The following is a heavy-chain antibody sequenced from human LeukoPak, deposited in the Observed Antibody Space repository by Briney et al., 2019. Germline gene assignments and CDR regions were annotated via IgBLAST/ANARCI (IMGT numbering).Heavy chain of an antibody. CDR2: IRYDGSNK. CDR1: GFTFSRYG. Sequence: GGSLRLSCAVSGFTFSRYGMHWIRQAPGKGMEWVAFIRYDGSNKYYADSVKGRFTISRDNSKNTLYLQMSSLRAEDTAVYYCAKDRLPFDYWGQGTLVTVSS. D-gene: IGHD5-18*01. J-gene: IGHJ4*02. CDR3: AKDRLPFDY. V-gene: IGHV3-30*02.